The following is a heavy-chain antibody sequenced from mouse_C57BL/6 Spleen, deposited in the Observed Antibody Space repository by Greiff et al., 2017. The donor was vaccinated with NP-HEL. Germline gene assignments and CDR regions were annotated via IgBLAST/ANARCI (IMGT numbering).Heavy chain of an antibody. V-gene: IGHV1-54*01. CDR1: GYAFTNYL. CDR3: ARGRDYAMDY. J-gene: IGHJ4*01. Sequence: VKLQESGAELVRPGTSVKVSCKASGYAFTNYLIEWVKQRPGQGLEWIGVINPGSGGTNYNEKFKGKATLTADKSSSTAYMQLSSLTSEDSAVYFCARGRDYAMDYWGQGTSVTVSS. CDR2: INPGSGGT.